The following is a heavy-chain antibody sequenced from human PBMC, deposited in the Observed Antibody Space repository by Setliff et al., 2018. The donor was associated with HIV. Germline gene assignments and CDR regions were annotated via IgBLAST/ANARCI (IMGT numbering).Heavy chain of an antibody. V-gene: IGHV3-7*01. D-gene: IGHD3-10*01. CDR1: GFTFSTYW. Sequence: PGGSLRLSCAASGFTFSTYWMSWVRQAPGKGLEWVANINQYGSEKYYVDSVKGRFTISRDNAKKSLDLQMNSLRVDDTAVYYCARPGRSNYWDSFDYWGQGILVTVSS. CDR3: ARPGRSNYWDSFDY. J-gene: IGHJ4*02. CDR2: INQYGSEK.